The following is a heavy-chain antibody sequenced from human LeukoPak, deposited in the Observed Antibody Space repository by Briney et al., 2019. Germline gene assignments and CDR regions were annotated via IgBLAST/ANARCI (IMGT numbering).Heavy chain of an antibody. J-gene: IGHJ6*02. CDR3: ARALGDQPNYYYGMDV. CDR1: GFTFSTYS. V-gene: IGHV3-21*01. CDR2: ITTSRSGTYI. D-gene: IGHD2-2*01. Sequence: PGGSLRLSCAASGFTFSTYSMNWVRQAPGKGLEWVSSITTSRSGTYIYYGDSVTGRFTISRDNAKNSLYLQMNSLRADDTAVYYCARALGDQPNYYYGMDVWGQGTTVTVPS.